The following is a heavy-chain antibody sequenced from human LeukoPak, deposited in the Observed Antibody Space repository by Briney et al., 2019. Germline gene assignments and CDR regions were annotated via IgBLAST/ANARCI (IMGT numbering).Heavy chain of an antibody. D-gene: IGHD4-11*01. CDR1: GGSFSGYY. Sequence: SETLSLTCAVYGGSFSGYYWSWIRQPPGKGLEWIGEINHSGSTNYNPSLKSRVTISVDTSKNQFSLKLSSVTAADTAVYYCARPLTTSRFFGAFDIWGQGTMVTVSS. CDR2: INHSGST. CDR3: ARPLTTSRFFGAFDI. J-gene: IGHJ3*02. V-gene: IGHV4-34*01.